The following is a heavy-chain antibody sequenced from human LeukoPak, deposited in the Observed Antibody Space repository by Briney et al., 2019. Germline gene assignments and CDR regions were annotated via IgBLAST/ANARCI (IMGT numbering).Heavy chain of an antibody. Sequence: GGPLRLSCAASGFTFSSYSMNWVRQAPGKGLEWVSSISSSSSYIYYADSVKGRFTISRDNAKNSLYLQMNSLRAEDTAVYYCASAIVVVVAATKVRDYWGQGTLVTVSS. CDR1: GFTFSSYS. J-gene: IGHJ4*02. D-gene: IGHD2-15*01. V-gene: IGHV3-21*01. CDR3: ASAIVVVVAATKVRDY. CDR2: ISSSSSYI.